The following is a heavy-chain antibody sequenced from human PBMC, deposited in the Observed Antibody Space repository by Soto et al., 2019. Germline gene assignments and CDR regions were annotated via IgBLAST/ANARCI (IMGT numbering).Heavy chain of an antibody. CDR1: GFTFSSYG. CDR3: AKSPRLRIVVVPAAIGDWFDP. J-gene: IGHJ5*02. D-gene: IGHD2-2*01. V-gene: IGHV3-30*18. CDR2: ISYDGSNK. Sequence: PGGSLRFSCAASGFTFSSYGMHWVRQAPGKGLEWVAVISYDGSNKYYADSVKGRFTISRDNSKNTLYLQMNSLRAEDTAVYYCAKSPRLRIVVVPAAIGDWFDPWGQGTLVTVSS.